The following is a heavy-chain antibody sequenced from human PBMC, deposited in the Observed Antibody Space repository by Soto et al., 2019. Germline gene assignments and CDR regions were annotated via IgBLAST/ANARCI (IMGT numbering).Heavy chain of an antibody. V-gene: IGHV4-4*07. CDR2: KSISGST. Sequence: SETLSLTCTVSGASMSDYFWTWIRLPAGKRLEWIGRKSISGSTDYNPSLKGRASMSVDTSKNQFSLRLISVTAADTALYYCARSLGSAAGWSFDVWGQGILVTAPQ. CDR3: ARSLGSAAGWSFDV. J-gene: IGHJ4*02. CDR1: GASMSDYF. D-gene: IGHD3-16*01.